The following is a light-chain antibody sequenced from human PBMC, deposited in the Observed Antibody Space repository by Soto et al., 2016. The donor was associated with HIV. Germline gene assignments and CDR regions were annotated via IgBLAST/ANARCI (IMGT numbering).Light chain of an antibody. CDR3: QQYNNVPWT. Sequence: DIQMTQSPSTLSASVGDRVTITCRASQSISSWLAWYQQKPGKAPKLLIYKASSLESGVPSRFSGSGSGTDFTLTLSSVQPDDVGTYYCQQYNNVPWTFGQGTKLEMK. CDR2: KAS. J-gene: IGKJ1*01. V-gene: IGKV1-5*03. CDR1: QSISSW.